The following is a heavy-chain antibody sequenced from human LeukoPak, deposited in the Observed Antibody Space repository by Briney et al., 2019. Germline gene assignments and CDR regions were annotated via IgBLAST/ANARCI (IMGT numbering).Heavy chain of an antibody. Sequence: GESLKISCKGSGYSFTTYWIGWVRQMPRKGLEWMGIIYPGDSDTTYSPSFQGQVTISADKSISTAYLQWSSLKASDTAMYYCARDVSERLGRPNPLYYMDVWGKGTTVTVSS. CDR2: IYPGDSDT. CDR3: ARDVSERLGRPNPLYYMDV. J-gene: IGHJ6*03. CDR1: GYSFTTYW. D-gene: IGHD1-1*01. V-gene: IGHV5-51*01.